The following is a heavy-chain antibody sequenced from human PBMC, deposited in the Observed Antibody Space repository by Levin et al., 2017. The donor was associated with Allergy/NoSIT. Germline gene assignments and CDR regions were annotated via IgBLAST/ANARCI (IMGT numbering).Heavy chain of an antibody. CDR3: ARDRYKGIYYGSGYDY. V-gene: IGHV1-18*01. CDR2: ISAYNGNT. D-gene: IGHD3-10*01. Sequence: GESLKISCKASGYTFTSYGISWVRQAPGQGLEWMGWISAYNGNTNYAQKLQGRVTMTTDTSTSTAYMELRSLRSDDTAVYYCARDRYKGIYYGSGYDYWGQGTLVTVSS. J-gene: IGHJ4*02. CDR1: GYTFTSYG.